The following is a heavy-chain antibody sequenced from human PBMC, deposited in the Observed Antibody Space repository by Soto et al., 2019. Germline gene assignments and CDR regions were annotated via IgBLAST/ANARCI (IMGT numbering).Heavy chain of an antibody. CDR3: AKIPHSSIWYLAAFDI. D-gene: IGHD6-13*01. Sequence: EVQLLESGGGLVQPGGSLRLSCAASGFTFSSYAMSWVRQAPGKGLEWVSAISGSGGSTYYADSVKCRFTISRDNSKNTLYLPMNCLRAEDTAVYYCAKIPHSSIWYLAAFDIWGQGTMVTVSS. V-gene: IGHV3-23*01. CDR2: ISGSGGST. CDR1: GFTFSSYA. J-gene: IGHJ3*02.